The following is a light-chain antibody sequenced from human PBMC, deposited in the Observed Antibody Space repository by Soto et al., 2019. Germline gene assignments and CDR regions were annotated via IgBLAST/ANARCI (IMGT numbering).Light chain of an antibody. Sequence: EIVITQSPATLSVSPRERAPLSCRASQSVSSNLAWYQQKPGQAPRLLIYGASTRATGIPARFSGSGSGTEFTLTISSLQSEDFAVYYCQQYNNWWTFGQGTKVDIK. CDR1: QSVSSN. J-gene: IGKJ1*01. CDR3: QQYNNWWT. V-gene: IGKV3-15*01. CDR2: GAS.